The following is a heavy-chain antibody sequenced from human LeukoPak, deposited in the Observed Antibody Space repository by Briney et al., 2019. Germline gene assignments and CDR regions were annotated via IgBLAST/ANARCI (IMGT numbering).Heavy chain of an antibody. CDR3: AKESSDWYKYFQH. J-gene: IGHJ1*01. D-gene: IGHD6-13*01. Sequence: PGGSLRLSCAASGFTFSSFAMHWVRQAPGKGLEWVAVISYDGYNKYYADSVKGRFTISRDNSKNTLYLQMDSLRVEDTAVYYCAKESSDWYKYFQHWGQGTLVTVSS. CDR1: GFTFSSFA. CDR2: ISYDGYNK. V-gene: IGHV3-30*18.